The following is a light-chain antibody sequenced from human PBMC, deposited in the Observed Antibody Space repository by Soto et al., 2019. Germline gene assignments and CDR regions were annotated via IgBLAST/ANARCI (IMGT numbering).Light chain of an antibody. CDR2: GTS. Sequence: EIVLTQSPGTLALSPGERATLSCRASQNIDSNYLAWYQQKPGQAPRPVLYGTSGRATGIPDRFSGSGSGVEFTLSIARLEPEDFAVYYLQPYANVWTFGQGKKVEIK. CDR3: QPYANVWT. CDR1: QNIDSNY. J-gene: IGKJ1*01. V-gene: IGKV3-20*01.